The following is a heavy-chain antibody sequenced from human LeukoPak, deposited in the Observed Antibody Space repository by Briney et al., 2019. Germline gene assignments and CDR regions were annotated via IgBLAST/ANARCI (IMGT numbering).Heavy chain of an antibody. CDR3: ARPLGYCSGGSCYGDAFDI. V-gene: IGHV4-59*05. CDR2: IHYSGRT. Sequence: PSETLSLTCTVSGGSINNYYWSWIRQPPGKRLERIGSIHYSGRTYDNPSLKSRVTISLDTSKNHFSLKLSSVTAADTAVYYCARPLGYCSGGSCYGDAFDIWGQGTMVTVSS. D-gene: IGHD2-15*01. J-gene: IGHJ3*02. CDR1: GGSINNYY.